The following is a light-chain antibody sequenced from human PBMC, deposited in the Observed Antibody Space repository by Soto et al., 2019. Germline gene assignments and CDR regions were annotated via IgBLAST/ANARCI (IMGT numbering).Light chain of an antibody. CDR1: SSNIGAGYD. J-gene: IGLJ2*01. CDR3: QSQDSSLSDVV. CDR2: DNS. V-gene: IGLV1-40*01. Sequence: QSVLTQPPSVSGDPGQRVTISCTGTSSNIGAGYDVHWYQQLPGTAPKLLIYDNSNRPSGVPDRFSGFKSDTSASLVITGLQGEDEDDYYCQSQDSSLSDVVFGGGTKLTVL.